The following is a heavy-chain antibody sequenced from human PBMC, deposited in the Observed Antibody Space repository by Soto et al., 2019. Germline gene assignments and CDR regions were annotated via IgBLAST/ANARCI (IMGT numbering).Heavy chain of an antibody. CDR1: GVAISSGDDY. CDR3: ARGGGYDY. Sequence: QVQLQEAGPGLVKPLQTLSRTCIVSGVAISSGDDYWGCIRQPPGKGLEWIGYIYTSGSTYYNPSLRSRVTISADTSKNQFSLKLTSVTAADTAVYYCARGGGYDYSGQGALVTVSS. V-gene: IGHV4-30-4*01. CDR2: IYTSGST. D-gene: IGHD3-22*01. J-gene: IGHJ4*02.